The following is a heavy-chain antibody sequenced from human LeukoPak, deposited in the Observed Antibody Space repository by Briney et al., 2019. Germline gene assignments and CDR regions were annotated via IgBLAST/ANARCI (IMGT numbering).Heavy chain of an antibody. CDR1: GFTLSSYA. D-gene: IGHD6-13*01. CDR3: AKEGSSSWFRAVNWFDP. Sequence: PGGSLRLSCAASGFTLSSYAMSWVRQAPGKGLEWVSAISGSGGSTYYADSVKGRFTISRDNSKNTLYLQMNSLRAEDTAVYYCAKEGSSSWFRAVNWFDPWGQGTLVTVSS. V-gene: IGHV3-23*01. J-gene: IGHJ5*02. CDR2: ISGSGGST.